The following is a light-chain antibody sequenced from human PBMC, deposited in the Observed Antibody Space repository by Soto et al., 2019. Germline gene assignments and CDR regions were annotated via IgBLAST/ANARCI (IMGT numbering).Light chain of an antibody. V-gene: IGKV3-11*01. J-gene: IGKJ1*01. CDR1: QYVSSF. CDR2: DAS. Sequence: EIVLPQSPATLSLSPGERATLSCMASQYVSSFLAWYQQKAGQAPRLLIYDASHRATGIPARFSGSGSGTDFTLTINSLEPEDFALYYCQQRYNWPPTFGQGTKVDIK. CDR3: QQRYNWPPT.